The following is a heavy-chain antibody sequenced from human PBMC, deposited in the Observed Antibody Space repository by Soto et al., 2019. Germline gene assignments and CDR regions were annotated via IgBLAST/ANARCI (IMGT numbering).Heavy chain of an antibody. CDR2: IIPIFGTA. Sequence: VKVSCKASGGTFSSYAISWVRQAPGQGLEWMGGIIPIFGTANYAQKFQGRVTITADKSTSTAYMELSSLRSEDTAVYYCARCQRGYSYGYLDYWGQGTLVTVSS. J-gene: IGHJ4*02. CDR1: GGTFSSYA. CDR3: ARCQRGYSYGYLDY. D-gene: IGHD5-18*01. V-gene: IGHV1-69*13.